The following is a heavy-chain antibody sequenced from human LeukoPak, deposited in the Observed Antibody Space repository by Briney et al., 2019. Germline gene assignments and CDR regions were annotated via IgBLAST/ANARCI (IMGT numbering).Heavy chain of an antibody. V-gene: IGHV3-30*02. CDR3: AKGYGKSPFDS. CDR1: GFTFRSFG. CDR2: IRFDGGNQ. Sequence: GGSLRLFCAASGFTFRSFGMHVVRQAPGKGLEGVAVIRFDGGNQYYADSVKGRFAISRDNSNITLFLQMNSLRVDDTAVYFCAKGYGKSPFDSWGQGTLVTVSS. D-gene: IGHD5-18*01. J-gene: IGHJ4*02.